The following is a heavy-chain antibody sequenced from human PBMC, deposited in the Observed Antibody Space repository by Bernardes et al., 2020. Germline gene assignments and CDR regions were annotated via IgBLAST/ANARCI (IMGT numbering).Heavy chain of an antibody. V-gene: IGHV3-23*01. CDR3: AKGDLSLSGGTD. Sequence: GGSLRLSCAASGFTFSSYAINWVRQAPGKGLDWVSGISGSGDRTFYAASVKGRFTISRDNSRNTLSLQMNNLRAEDTALYYCAKGDLSLSGGTDWGQGTLVTVSS. J-gene: IGHJ4*02. CDR2: ISGSGDRT. CDR1: GFTFSSYA.